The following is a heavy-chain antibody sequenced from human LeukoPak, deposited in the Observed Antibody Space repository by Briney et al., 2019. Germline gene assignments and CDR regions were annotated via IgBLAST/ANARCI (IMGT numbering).Heavy chain of an antibody. CDR1: GYTFTSYG. J-gene: IGHJ5*02. V-gene: IGHV1-18*01. CDR2: ISAYNGNT. D-gene: IGHD3-3*01. CDR3: ARGRSHYDFWSGYYHNWFDP. Sequence: ASVKVSCKASGYTFTSYGISWVRQAPGQGLEWMGWISAYNGNTNYAQKLQGRVTMTTDTSTSTAYMELRSLRSDDTAVYYCARGRSHYDFWSGYYHNWFDPWGQGTLVTVSS.